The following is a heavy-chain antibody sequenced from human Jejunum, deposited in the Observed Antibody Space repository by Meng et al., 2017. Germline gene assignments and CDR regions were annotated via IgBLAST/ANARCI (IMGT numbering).Heavy chain of an antibody. CDR2: VIPVFGSS. V-gene: IGHV1-69*08. CDR1: GGALRLYT. D-gene: IGHD3-22*01. Sequence: VRLVQSGAEVKKPGSSVKVSCRASGGALRLYTVDWVRQAPGQGLEWVGRVIPVFGSSEYAQNFSGRVTISVDEFTNTAYMELNSLTSEDTAVYYCATEPEDSSGHYYDNWGQGTLVTVSS. J-gene: IGHJ4*02. CDR3: ATEPEDSSGHYYDN.